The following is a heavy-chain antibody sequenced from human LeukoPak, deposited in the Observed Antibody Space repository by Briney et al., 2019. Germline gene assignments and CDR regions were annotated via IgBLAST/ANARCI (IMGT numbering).Heavy chain of an antibody. CDR2: ISGRGGST. D-gene: IGHD6-19*01. J-gene: IGHJ4*02. Sequence: GGSLRRYCAASGFTFSCFAMSWVRQAPGKGLEWVSAISGRGGSTYYADSVKGRFTISRDNSKNTLYLQMNSLRAEDTAVYYCARGWGFDYWGQGTLVTVSS. CDR1: GFTFSCFA. CDR3: ARGWGFDY. V-gene: IGHV3-23*01.